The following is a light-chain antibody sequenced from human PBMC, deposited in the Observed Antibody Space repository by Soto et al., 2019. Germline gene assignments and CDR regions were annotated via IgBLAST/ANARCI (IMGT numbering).Light chain of an antibody. CDR2: DAS. Sequence: DIQMTQSTSTLSASVGDRVTLPCLASQSISSWLAWYQQKPGKAPKLLIYDASGLETGVPSRFSGSGSGTEFTLTISSLQPDDFATYYCQQYNRYSRTFGQGTKVDIK. CDR3: QQYNRYSRT. J-gene: IGKJ1*01. CDR1: QSISSW. V-gene: IGKV1-5*01.